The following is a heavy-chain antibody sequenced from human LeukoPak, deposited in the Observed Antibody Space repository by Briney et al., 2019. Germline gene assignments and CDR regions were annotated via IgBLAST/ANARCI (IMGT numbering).Heavy chain of an antibody. V-gene: IGHV3-23*01. CDR3: AKGLYGSGWTPDY. D-gene: IGHD6-19*01. CDR1: GFTFSTYA. J-gene: IGHJ4*01. CDR2: ISASGGTT. Sequence: GSLRLSCAASGFTFSTYAMSWVRQAPGKGLEWVSGISASGGTTYYADSVKGRFTISRDNSKNTLYLQMNNVRAEDTAVYYCAKGLYGSGWTPDYWGHGTLLTVSS.